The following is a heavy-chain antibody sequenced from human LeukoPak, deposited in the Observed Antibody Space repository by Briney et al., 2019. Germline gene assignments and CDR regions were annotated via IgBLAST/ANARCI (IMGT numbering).Heavy chain of an antibody. V-gene: IGHV4-59*08. CDR2: IHYTGST. Sequence: PSETLSLTCTVSGGSISSYSWSWIRQPPGKGLEWIGYIHYTGSTNYNPSLKSRVTISVDTSKNQFSLKLTSVTAADTAVYYCARHVRANYYDSHFDYWGQGTLVTVSS. CDR3: ARHVRANYYDSHFDY. CDR1: GGSISSYS. D-gene: IGHD3-22*01. J-gene: IGHJ4*02.